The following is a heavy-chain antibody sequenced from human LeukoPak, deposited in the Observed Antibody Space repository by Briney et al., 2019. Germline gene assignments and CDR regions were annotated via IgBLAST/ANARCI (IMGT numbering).Heavy chain of an antibody. CDR1: GFTFSSYS. CDR2: ISSSSSYI. D-gene: IGHD3-3*01. J-gene: IGHJ6*03. V-gene: IGHV3-21*01. CDR3: ARVLRFLEWPRSGSRGYYYMDV. Sequence: GGSLRLSCAASGFTFSSYSMNWVRQAPGKGLEWVSSISSSSSYIYYADSVKGRFTISRDNAKNSLYLQMNSLRAEDTAVYYCARVLRFLEWPRSGSRGYYYMDVWGKGTTVTVSS.